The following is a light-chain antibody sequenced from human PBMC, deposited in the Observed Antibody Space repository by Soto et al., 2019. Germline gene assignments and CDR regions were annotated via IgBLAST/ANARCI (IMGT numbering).Light chain of an antibody. CDR3: QQRSNWPPVFT. Sequence: TLSLSPGERATLSCRASQSVISYLAWYQQKPGQAPRLLIYDASNRATGIPARFSGSGSGTDFTLTISSLEPEDFAVYSCQQRSNWPPVFTFGPGTQVDIK. CDR1: QSVISY. J-gene: IGKJ3*01. CDR2: DAS. V-gene: IGKV3-11*01.